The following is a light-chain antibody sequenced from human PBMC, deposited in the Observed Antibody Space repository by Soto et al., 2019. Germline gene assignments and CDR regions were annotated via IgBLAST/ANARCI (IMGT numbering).Light chain of an antibody. Sequence: QSALTQPASVSGSSGQSITISCTGTSSDVGGYNFVSWYQQRPGKAPKLMIYEVSNRPSGVSNRFSGSKSGNTASLTISGLQVEDEADYYCSSCRGITALVFGGGTKLTVL. CDR1: SSDVGGYNF. CDR2: EVS. V-gene: IGLV2-14*03. CDR3: SSCRGITALV. J-gene: IGLJ3*02.